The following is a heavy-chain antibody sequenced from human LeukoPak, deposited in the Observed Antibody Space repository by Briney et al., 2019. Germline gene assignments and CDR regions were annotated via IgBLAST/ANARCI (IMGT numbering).Heavy chain of an antibody. CDR1: GGSFSGYY. V-gene: IGHV4-34*01. CDR2: INHSGST. J-gene: IGHJ4*02. Sequence: NPSETLSLTCAVYGGSFSGYYWSWIRQPPGKGLEWIGEINHSGSTNYNPSLKSRVTISVDTSKNQFSLKLSSVTAADTAVYYCARVPNWGRYFDYWGQGTLVTVSS. CDR3: ARVPNWGRYFDY. D-gene: IGHD7-27*01.